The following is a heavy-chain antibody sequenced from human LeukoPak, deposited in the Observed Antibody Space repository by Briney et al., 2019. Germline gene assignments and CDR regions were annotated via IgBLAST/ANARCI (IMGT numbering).Heavy chain of an antibody. CDR3: AKGPLLGSGYHPDY. D-gene: IGHD3-22*01. J-gene: IGHJ4*02. Sequence: PGGSLRLSCAASGFTFSSAAITWVRQAPGKGLEWVSTITGSDDRTYCVDSVKGRFTISRDYSKNTLHLQMNSLRVEDTAIYYCAKGPLLGSGYHPDYWGQGTLVTVSS. CDR1: GFTFSSAA. V-gene: IGHV3-23*01. CDR2: ITGSDDRT.